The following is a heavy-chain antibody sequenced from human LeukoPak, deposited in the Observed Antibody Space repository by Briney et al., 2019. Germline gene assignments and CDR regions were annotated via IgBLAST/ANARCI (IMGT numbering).Heavy chain of an antibody. Sequence: PSQTLSLTCAVSGGSISSGGYSWSWIRQPPGKGLEWIGYIYHSGSTYYNPSLKSRVTISVDRSKNQFSLKLSSVTAADTAVYYCARDLVVAFGAFDIWGQGTMVTVSS. J-gene: IGHJ3*02. V-gene: IGHV4-30-2*01. D-gene: IGHD2-21*01. CDR1: GGSISSGGYS. CDR2: IYHSGST. CDR3: ARDLVVAFGAFDI.